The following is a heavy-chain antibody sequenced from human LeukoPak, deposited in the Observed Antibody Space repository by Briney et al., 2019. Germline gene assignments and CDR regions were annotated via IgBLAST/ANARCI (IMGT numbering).Heavy chain of an antibody. CDR3: ARDSMVRGNRNYYYYGMDV. CDR1: GYTFTSYG. Sequence: GASVKVSCKASGYTFTSYGISWVRQAPGQGLEWMGWISAYNGNTNYAQKLQGRVTMTTDTSTSTAYMELRSLRSDDTAVYYCARDSMVRGNRNYYYYGMDVWGQGTTVTVSS. D-gene: IGHD3-10*01. CDR2: ISAYNGNT. V-gene: IGHV1-18*01. J-gene: IGHJ6*02.